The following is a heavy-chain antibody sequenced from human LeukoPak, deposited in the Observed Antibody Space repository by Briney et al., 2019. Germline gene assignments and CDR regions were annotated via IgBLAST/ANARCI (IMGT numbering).Heavy chain of an antibody. CDR2: IYYSGST. CDR1: GGSISSSSYY. CDR3: ARDLNTAMSNFDY. J-gene: IGHJ4*02. Sequence: PSETLSLTCTVSGGSISSSSYYWGWIRQPPGKGLEWIGSIYYSGSTYYNPSLKSRVTISVDTSKNQFSLKLSSVTAADTAVYYCARDLNTAMSNFDYWGQGTLVTVSS. V-gene: IGHV4-39*02. D-gene: IGHD5-18*01.